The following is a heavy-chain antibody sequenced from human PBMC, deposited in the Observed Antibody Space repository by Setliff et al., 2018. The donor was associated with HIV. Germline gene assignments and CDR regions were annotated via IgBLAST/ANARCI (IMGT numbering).Heavy chain of an antibody. V-gene: IGHV3-74*01. CDR1: GFSFSGDW. J-gene: IGHJ3*02. D-gene: IGHD1-26*01. Sequence: GSLRLSCAASGFSFSGDWMHWVRQPPGKGLVWVSHINGDGSTINYADSVKGRFTISRDNAKNTLYLQMNDLRAEDTAVYFCAREEDSDNDAFDIWGQGTMVTVSS. CDR2: INGDGSTI. CDR3: AREEDSDNDAFDI.